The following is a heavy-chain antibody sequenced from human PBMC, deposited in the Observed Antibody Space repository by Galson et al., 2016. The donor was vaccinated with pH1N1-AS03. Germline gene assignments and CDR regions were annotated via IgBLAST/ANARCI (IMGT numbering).Heavy chain of an antibody. CDR3: AIRVDFWSGLPYYFDY. CDR1: GYRFTSYW. J-gene: IGHJ4*02. Sequence: QSGAEVKKPRESLKISCKGSGYRFTSYWIGWVRQMPGKGLEWMGVIYPGDSGTRYSPSFQGQVTISVDKSISTAYLQWSSLKASDTAMYYCAIRVDFWSGLPYYFDYWGQGTLVTVSS. D-gene: IGHD3-3*01. CDR2: IYPGDSGT. V-gene: IGHV5-51*01.